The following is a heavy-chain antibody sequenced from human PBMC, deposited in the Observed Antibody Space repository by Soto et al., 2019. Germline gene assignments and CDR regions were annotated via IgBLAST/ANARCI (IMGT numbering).Heavy chain of an antibody. Sequence: ASVKVSCKASGYTFTTYYMHWVRQAPGQGLEWMGIINPSGDTSSYAQKFQGRVTLTRDSSTNTLYMELSSLRSEDTAVYYCARGHGSSGRYYFDYWGQGTLVTVSS. J-gene: IGHJ4*02. D-gene: IGHD6-19*01. V-gene: IGHV1-46*01. CDR1: GYTFTTYY. CDR2: INPSGDTS. CDR3: ARGHGSSGRYYFDY.